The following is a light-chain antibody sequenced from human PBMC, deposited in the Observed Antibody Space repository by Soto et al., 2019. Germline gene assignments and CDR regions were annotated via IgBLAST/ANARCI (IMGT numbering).Light chain of an antibody. CDR3: QQYNYWPYT. Sequence: MTQSPATLAVAPVGRATLSCRASQRVGVNLAWYQQKHGQAPRRLLYSASTRATGIPARVSGSGSGAEFTLTIDSLQSADVSIYFCQQYNYWPYTFGRGTKLEI. CDR1: QRVGVN. CDR2: SAS. J-gene: IGKJ2*01. V-gene: IGKV3-15*01.